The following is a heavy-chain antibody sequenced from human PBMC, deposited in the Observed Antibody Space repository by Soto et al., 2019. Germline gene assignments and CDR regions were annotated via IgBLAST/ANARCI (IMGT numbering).Heavy chain of an antibody. J-gene: IGHJ6*02. CDR2: INADNGNT. D-gene: IGHD3-10*01. V-gene: IGHV1-3*05. Sequence: QVQLVQSGAEEKKPGASVKVSCKASGYTFTKYAMHWVRQAPGQRLEWMGWINADNGNTKYSQKFEXIVXIXRDTSASTDFMDLSSLRSEDTAVYYCARGRPGGLDVWGQGTTVTVSS. CDR3: ARGRPGGLDV. CDR1: GYTFTKYA.